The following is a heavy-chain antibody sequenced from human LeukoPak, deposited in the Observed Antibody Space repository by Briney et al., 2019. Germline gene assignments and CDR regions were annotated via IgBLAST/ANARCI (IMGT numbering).Heavy chain of an antibody. D-gene: IGHD3-10*01. Sequence: ASEKVSCKASGYTFTGYFIHWVRQAPGQGLEWMGWINPKSGGTNYQQKFQDRVTMTRDTSITTAYMEMSRLRSDDTAVYYCARSMVVRGVMGNYFDPWGQGTLVTVSS. J-gene: IGHJ5*02. CDR3: ARSMVVRGVMGNYFDP. CDR1: GYTFTGYF. CDR2: INPKSGGT. V-gene: IGHV1-2*02.